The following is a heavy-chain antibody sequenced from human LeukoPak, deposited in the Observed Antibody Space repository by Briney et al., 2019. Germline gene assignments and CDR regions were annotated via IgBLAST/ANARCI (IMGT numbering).Heavy chain of an antibody. CDR3: ARYDSSGYHVH. V-gene: IGHV3-11*01. CDR1: GFTFSDYY. J-gene: IGHJ4*02. Sequence: GGSLRLSCAASGFTFSDYYMSWIRQAPGKGLEWVSYISSSSTIYYADSVKGRFTISRDNAKNSLYLQMNSLRAEDTAVYYCARYDSSGYHVHWGQGTLVTVSS. D-gene: IGHD3-22*01. CDR2: ISSSSTI.